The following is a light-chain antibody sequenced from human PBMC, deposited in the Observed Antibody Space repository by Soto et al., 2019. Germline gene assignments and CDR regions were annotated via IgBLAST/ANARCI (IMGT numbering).Light chain of an antibody. CDR2: WAS. CDR1: QSISSW. J-gene: IGKJ2*01. Sequence: DIQMTQSPSTLSASVGDRVTITCRASQSISSWLAWYQQKPGQPPKLLIHWASTRESGVPDRFSGSGSGTDFTLTISSLQAEDVAVYYCQQYYSTRTFGQGTKLEIK. V-gene: IGKV1-5*03. CDR3: QQYYSTRT.